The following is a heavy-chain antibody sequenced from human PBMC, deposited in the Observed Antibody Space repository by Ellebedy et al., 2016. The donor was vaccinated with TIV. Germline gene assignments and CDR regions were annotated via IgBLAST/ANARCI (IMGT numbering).Heavy chain of an antibody. CDR3: AKDLSQYIPVAGVFDY. CDR1: RFTFSSYG. V-gene: IGHV3-23*01. Sequence: LSLTXXASRFTFSSYGMRWVRQAAGKGLEWVSAISGTGGSTYYGDSVKGRFTISRDNSKKMLYLQMNSLRAEDTAVYYCAKDLSQYIPVAGVFDYWGQGTLVTVSS. J-gene: IGHJ4*02. D-gene: IGHD6-19*01. CDR2: ISGTGGST.